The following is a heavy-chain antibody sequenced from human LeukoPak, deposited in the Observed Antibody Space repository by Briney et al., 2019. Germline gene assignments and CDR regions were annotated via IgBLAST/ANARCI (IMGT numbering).Heavy chain of an antibody. V-gene: IGHV4-34*01. CDR2: INHSGST. J-gene: IGHJ6*02. D-gene: IGHD6-19*01. CDR3: ARARHYSSGWYSYYYYGMDV. Sequence: PSETLSLTCAVYGGSFSGYYWSWIRQPPGKGLEWIGEINHSGSTNYNPSLKSRVTISVDTSKNQFSLKLSSVTAADTAVYYFARARHYSSGWYSYYYYGMDVWGQGTTVTVSS. CDR1: GGSFSGYY.